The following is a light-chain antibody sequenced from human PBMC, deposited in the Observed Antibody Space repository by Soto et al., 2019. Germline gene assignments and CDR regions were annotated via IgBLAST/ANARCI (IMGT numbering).Light chain of an antibody. J-gene: IGLJ1*01. CDR3: AAWYDSLNLNYV. CDR2: SNN. CDR1: SSNIGSNT. V-gene: IGLV1-44*01. Sequence: QSVLTQPPSASGTPGQRVTISCSGSSSNIGSNTVNCYQQLPGTAPKLLIYSNNQRPSGVPDRFSGSKSGTSASLAISGLQSEDEADYYCAAWYDSLNLNYVFGTGTKLT.